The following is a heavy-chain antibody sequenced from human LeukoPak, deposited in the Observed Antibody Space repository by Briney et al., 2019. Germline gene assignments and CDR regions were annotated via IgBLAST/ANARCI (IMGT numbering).Heavy chain of an antibody. Sequence: SETLSLTCTVSGGSISSYYWSWIRQPPGMGLEWIGYIYYSGGTNYNPSLKSRVTISVDTSKNQFSLKLSSVTAADTAVYYCASASTSRTLYYFDYWGQGTLVTVSS. CDR3: ASASTSRTLYYFDY. V-gene: IGHV4-59*08. CDR1: GGSISSYY. J-gene: IGHJ4*02. CDR2: IYYSGGT. D-gene: IGHD1-14*01.